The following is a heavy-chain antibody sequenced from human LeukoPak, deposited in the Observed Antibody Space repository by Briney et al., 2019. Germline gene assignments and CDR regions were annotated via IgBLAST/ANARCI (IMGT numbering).Heavy chain of an antibody. CDR3: AKGDCSSTSCYVDY. D-gene: IGHD2-2*01. Sequence: GGSLRLSCAASGFTFDDYAMHWVRQAPGKGLEWVSGISWNSGSIGYADSVKGRFTISRDNAKNSLYLQMNSLRAEDTALYYCAKGDCSSTSCYVDYWGQGTLVTASS. J-gene: IGHJ4*02. CDR1: GFTFDDYA. CDR2: ISWNSGSI. V-gene: IGHV3-9*01.